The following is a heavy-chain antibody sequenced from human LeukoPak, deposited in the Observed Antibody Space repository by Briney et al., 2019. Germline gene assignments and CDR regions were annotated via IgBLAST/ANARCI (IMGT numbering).Heavy chain of an antibody. CDR3: ASSYDSSGYVIARPYWYFDL. J-gene: IGHJ2*01. CDR2: IYNSGNT. CDR1: GYSISSGNY. D-gene: IGHD3-22*01. V-gene: IGHV4-38-2*02. Sequence: SETLSLTCTVSGYSISSGNYWGWIRQPPGKGLEWIGSIYNSGNTYYNPSLKSRVTISVDTSKNQFSLKLSSVTAADTAVYYCASSYDSSGYVIARPYWYFDLWGRGTLVTVSS.